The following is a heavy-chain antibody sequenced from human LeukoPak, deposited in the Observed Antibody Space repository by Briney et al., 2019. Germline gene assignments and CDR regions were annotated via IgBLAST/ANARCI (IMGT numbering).Heavy chain of an antibody. V-gene: IGHV3-7*01. J-gene: IGHJ4*02. CDR3: ALNYYDSSGPGPYFDY. CDR2: IKQDGSEK. CDR1: GFTFSSYW. Sequence: PGGSLRLSCAASGFTFSSYWMSWVRQAPGKGLEWVANIKQDGSEKYYVDSVKGRFTIARDNAKNSLYLQMNSLRAEDTAVYYYALNYYDSSGPGPYFDYWGQGTLVTVSS. D-gene: IGHD3-22*01.